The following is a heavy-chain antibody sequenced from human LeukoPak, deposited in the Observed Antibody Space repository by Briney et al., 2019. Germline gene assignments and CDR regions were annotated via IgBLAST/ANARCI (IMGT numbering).Heavy chain of an antibody. CDR1: GGSISSYY. CDR3: AREGRSANPSNRFDP. D-gene: IGHD4/OR15-4a*01. Sequence: SETLSLTCTVSGGSISSYYWSWIRQPAGKGLEWIGRIYTSGSTNYNPSLKSRVTMSVDTSKNQFSLKLSSVTAADTAVYYCAREGRSANPSNRFDPWGQGTLVTVSS. CDR2: IYTSGST. V-gene: IGHV4-4*07. J-gene: IGHJ5*02.